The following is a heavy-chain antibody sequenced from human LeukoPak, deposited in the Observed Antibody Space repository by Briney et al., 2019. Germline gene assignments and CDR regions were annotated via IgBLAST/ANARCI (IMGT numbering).Heavy chain of an antibody. V-gene: IGHV3-23*01. CDR2: ISGGGVTT. J-gene: IGHJ4*02. Sequence: GGSLRLSCAVSGFTFSSYAMSWVRQAPGKGLEYVSGISGGGVTTYYADSVKGRFTVSRDNPKNTLYLQMNSLRAEDTAVYYCARVGYCSSTSCYTGFDYWGQGTLVTVSS. CDR3: ARVGYCSSTSCYTGFDY. D-gene: IGHD2-2*02. CDR1: GFTFSSYA.